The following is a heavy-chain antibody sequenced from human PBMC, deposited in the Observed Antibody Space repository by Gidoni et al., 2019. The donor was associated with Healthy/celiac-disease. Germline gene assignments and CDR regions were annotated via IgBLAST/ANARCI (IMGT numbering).Heavy chain of an antibody. CDR3: ARMMREGSGMDWFDP. J-gene: IGHJ5*02. Sequence: CTVSGFSLSNARMGVSWIRQPPGKALEWLAHIFSNDEKSYSTSLKSRLTISKDTSKSQVVLTMTNMDPVDTATYYCARMMREGSGMDWFDPWGQGTLVTVSS. CDR1: GFSLSNARMG. D-gene: IGHD3-10*01. CDR2: IFSNDEK. V-gene: IGHV2-26*01.